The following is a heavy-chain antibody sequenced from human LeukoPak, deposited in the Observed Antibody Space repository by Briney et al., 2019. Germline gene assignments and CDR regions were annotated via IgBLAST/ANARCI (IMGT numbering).Heavy chain of an antibody. J-gene: IGHJ4*02. D-gene: IGHD2-8*02. CDR3: ARLGYCTGTSCGRDDLYFDY. V-gene: IGHV5-51*01. Sequence: GESLKISCKGSGYSYTSYWIAWVRQMPGKGLEWMGIIFPGDSDTTYSPSFQGQVTISADKSISTAYLQWSSLRASDTAMYYSARLGYCTGTSCGRDDLYFDYWGPGTLVTVSS. CDR2: IFPGDSDT. CDR1: GYSYTSYW.